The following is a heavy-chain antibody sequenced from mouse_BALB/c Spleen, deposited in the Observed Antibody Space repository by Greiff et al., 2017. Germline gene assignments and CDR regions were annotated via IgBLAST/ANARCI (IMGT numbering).Heavy chain of an antibody. D-gene: IGHD3-3*01. CDR1: GLAFSSYD. CDR3: ARQGRHYFDY. J-gene: IGHJ2*01. Sequence: EVKLVESGGGLVKPGGSLKLSCAASGLAFSSYDMSWVRQTPEKRLEWVAYISSGGGSTYYPDTVKGRFTISRDNAKNTLYLQMSRLKSEDTAMYYCARQGRHYFDYWGQGTTLTVSS. CDR2: ISSGGGST. V-gene: IGHV5-12-1*01.